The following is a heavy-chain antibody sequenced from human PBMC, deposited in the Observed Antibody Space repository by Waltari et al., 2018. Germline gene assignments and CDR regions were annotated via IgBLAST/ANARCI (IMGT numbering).Heavy chain of an antibody. CDR1: GYTFTSYG. Sequence: QVQLVQSGAEVKKPGASVKVSCKASGYTFTSYGISWVRQAPGQGLEWMGWISAYNGNTNYAQKLQGRVTMTTDTSTSTAYMELRSLRSDDTAVYYCAREAYCSSTSCFHDAFDIWGQGTMVTVSS. V-gene: IGHV1-18*01. D-gene: IGHD2-2*01. CDR2: ISAYNGNT. J-gene: IGHJ3*02. CDR3: AREAYCSSTSCFHDAFDI.